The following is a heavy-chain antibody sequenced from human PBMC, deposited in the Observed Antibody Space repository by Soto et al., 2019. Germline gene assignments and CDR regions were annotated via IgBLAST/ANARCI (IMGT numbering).Heavy chain of an antibody. J-gene: IGHJ4*02. Sequence: EVQLVESGGGLVQPGGSLSLSCAASGFTFCSYEMNWVRQARGQGMEWVSHINSRGSTIYYADSVKGRFTISRDNAKNALYLQMNSLRAEDTAVYYCARSCSGGSCYNDYWGQGTLVTVSS. CDR3: ARSCSGGSCYNDY. CDR2: INSRGSTI. V-gene: IGHV3-48*03. CDR1: GFTFCSYE. D-gene: IGHD2-15*01.